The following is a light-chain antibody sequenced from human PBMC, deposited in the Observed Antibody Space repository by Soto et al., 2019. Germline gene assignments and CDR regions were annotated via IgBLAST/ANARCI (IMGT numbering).Light chain of an antibody. CDR3: QQYNNWPQT. J-gene: IGKJ1*01. Sequence: ETVMTQSPATLSLSPGERATLSCRASESVSTNLAWYQQKPGQAPRLLIYGVSTGATGIPARFSGRGSGTEFTLTISSLQSEDFAVYYCQQYNNWPQTFGQGTKVDIK. CDR1: ESVSTN. CDR2: GVS. V-gene: IGKV3-15*01.